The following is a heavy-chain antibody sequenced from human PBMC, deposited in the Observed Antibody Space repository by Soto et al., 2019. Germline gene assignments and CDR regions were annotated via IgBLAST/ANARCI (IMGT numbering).Heavy chain of an antibody. Sequence: SETLSLTCAVSGGSVSSNWWSWVRQPPGKGLEWIGEISHRGSPNYNSSLKSRVIISVDKSNNQFSLKLSSVTAADTAVYYCAREGDRGYSLGYWGQGTLVTVSS. J-gene: IGHJ4*02. CDR1: GGSVSSNW. CDR3: AREGDRGYSLGY. V-gene: IGHV4-4*02. D-gene: IGHD5-18*01. CDR2: ISHRGSP.